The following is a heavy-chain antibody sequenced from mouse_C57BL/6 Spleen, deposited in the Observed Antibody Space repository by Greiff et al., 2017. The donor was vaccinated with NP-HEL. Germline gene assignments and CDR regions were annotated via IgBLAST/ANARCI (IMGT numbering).Heavy chain of an antibody. CDR1: GYAFSSYW. Sequence: LVESGAELVKPGASVKISCKASGYAFSSYWMNWVKQRPGKGLEWIGQIYPGDGDTNYNGKFKGKATLTADKAYSTAYMQLSSLTSEASSVYFCACHFFYFDCWGQGTTLTVSS. CDR2: IYPGDGDT. V-gene: IGHV1-80*01. J-gene: IGHJ2*01. D-gene: IGHD6-1*01. CDR3: ACHFFYFDC.